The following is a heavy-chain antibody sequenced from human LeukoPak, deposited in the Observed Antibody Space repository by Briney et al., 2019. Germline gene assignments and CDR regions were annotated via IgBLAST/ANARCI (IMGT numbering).Heavy chain of an antibody. Sequence: PGGSLRLSCEVSGFTFSDYYLGWIRQAPGKGLEWISYISGSSSHINYADSVKGRFTISRDNAKKSVYLQMDSLRVEDTAVYYCARDQIGSWWGQGTLVIVSS. CDR2: ISGSSSHI. V-gene: IGHV3-11*06. CDR3: ARDQIGSW. CDR1: GFTFSDYY. J-gene: IGHJ4*02. D-gene: IGHD6-13*01.